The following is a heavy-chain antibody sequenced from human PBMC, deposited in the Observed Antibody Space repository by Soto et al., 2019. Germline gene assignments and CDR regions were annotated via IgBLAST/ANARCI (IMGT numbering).Heavy chain of an antibody. J-gene: IGHJ6*02. CDR2: IIPIFGTA. CDR1: GGTFSSYA. D-gene: IGHD6-13*01. V-gene: IGHV1-69*13. CDR3: ARDPISAAGTHFYYYYGMDV. Sequence: SVKVSCKASGGTFSSYAISWVRQAPGQGLEWMGGIIPIFGTANYAQKFQGRVTITADESTSTAYMELSSLRSEDTAVHYCARDPISAAGTHFYYYYGMDVWGQGTTVTVSS.